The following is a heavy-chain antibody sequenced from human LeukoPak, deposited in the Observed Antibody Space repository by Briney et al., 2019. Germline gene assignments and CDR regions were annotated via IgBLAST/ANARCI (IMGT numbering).Heavy chain of an antibody. CDR3: ARGSGSRDYYYYYMDV. J-gene: IGHJ6*03. CDR1: GFTFSSYA. Sequence: PGGSLRLSCAASGFTFSSYAMSWVRQAPGKGLGWVSAISGSGGSTYYADSVKGRFTISRDNSKNTLYLQMNSLRAEDTAVYYCARGSGSRDYYYYYMDVWGKGTTVTVSS. CDR2: ISGSGGST. D-gene: IGHD1-26*01. V-gene: IGHV3-23*01.